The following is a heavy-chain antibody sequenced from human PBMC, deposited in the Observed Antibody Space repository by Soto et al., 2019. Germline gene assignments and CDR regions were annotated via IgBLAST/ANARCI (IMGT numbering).Heavy chain of an antibody. J-gene: IGHJ4*02. D-gene: IGHD1-1*01. CDR1: GGSISSYY. CDR2: IYYSGST. V-gene: IGHV4-59*08. Sequence: SETLSLTCTFSGGSISSYYWSWIRQPPGKGLEWIGYIYYSGSTNYNPSLKSRVTISVDTSKNQFSLKLSSVTAADTAVYYCARHGVKTGTTLPFDYWGQGTLVTVSS. CDR3: ARHGVKTGTTLPFDY.